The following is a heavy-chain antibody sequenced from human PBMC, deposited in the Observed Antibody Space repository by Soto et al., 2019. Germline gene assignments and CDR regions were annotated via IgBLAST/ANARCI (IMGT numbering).Heavy chain of an antibody. Sequence: GASVKVSCKTSGGTFSTFGIRWVRQAPGQGLEWMGGITPFFGTAEYSQKFEDRITITADESTNTVYMDLRSLTSEDTAIYYCARTAPMHARDKYYYDFWGQGALVTVSS. J-gene: IGHJ4*02. D-gene: IGHD3-16*01. CDR1: GGTFSTFG. CDR2: ITPFFGTA. V-gene: IGHV1-69*13. CDR3: ARTAPMHARDKYYYDF.